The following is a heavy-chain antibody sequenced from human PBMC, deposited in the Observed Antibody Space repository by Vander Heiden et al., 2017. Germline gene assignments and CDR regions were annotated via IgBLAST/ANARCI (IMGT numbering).Heavy chain of an antibody. CDR3: AKGYCGTTLCHLHS. D-gene: IGHD2-2*01. CDR2: ISWNTGSI. V-gene: IGHV3-9*03. CDR1: GFQVDASA. Sequence: EVELVESGGGLVQPGRSLRLSCAASGFQVDASAFHWVRQAPGKGLEWVSSISWNTGSIGYADSVKGRFTISRDNAKNALFLQMNTVGGDDMALYYCAKGYCGTTLCHLHSWGQGTLVTVSS. J-gene: IGHJ4*02.